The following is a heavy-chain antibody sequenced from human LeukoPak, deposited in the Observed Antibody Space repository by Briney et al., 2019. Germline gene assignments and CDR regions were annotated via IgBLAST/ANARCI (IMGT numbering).Heavy chain of an antibody. CDR2: IYYSGST. D-gene: IGHD6-13*01. J-gene: IGHJ4*02. V-gene: IGHV4-59*01. CDR3: ARGRHIAAADPFDY. CDR1: GGSISSYY. Sequence: SETLSLTCTVSGGSISSYYWSWIRQPPGKGLEWIGYIYYSGSTNYNPSLKSRVTISVDTSENQFSLKLSSVTAADTAVYYCARGRHIAAADPFDYWGQGTLVTVSS.